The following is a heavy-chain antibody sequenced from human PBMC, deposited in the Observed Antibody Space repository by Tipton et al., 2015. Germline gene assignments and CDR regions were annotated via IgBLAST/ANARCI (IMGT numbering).Heavy chain of an antibody. V-gene: IGHV3-9*01. Sequence: SLRLSCAASGFTFSSFWMHWVRQAPGKGLVWVSGISWNSGSIGYADSVKGRFTISRDNAKNSLYLQMNSLRAEDTALYYCAKDLGYGDYIGAFDIWGQGTMVTVSS. CDR3: AKDLGYGDYIGAFDI. CDR1: GFTFSSFW. CDR2: ISWNSGSI. J-gene: IGHJ3*02. D-gene: IGHD4-17*01.